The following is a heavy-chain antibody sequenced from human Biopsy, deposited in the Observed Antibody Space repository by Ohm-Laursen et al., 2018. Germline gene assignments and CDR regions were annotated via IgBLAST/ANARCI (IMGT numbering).Heavy chain of an antibody. V-gene: IGHV3-53*01. CDR2: IDSGGYT. Sequence: SLRLSCAASGFTVSRNYMTWVRQAPGKGLEWVSVIDSGGYTHYTDSVKGRFTISRDNSKNTLYLQMNNLSAEDTAVYYCARSTYYYESSGTRRGLDIWGQGTMVTVPS. CDR3: ARSTYYYESSGTRRGLDI. J-gene: IGHJ3*02. D-gene: IGHD3-22*01. CDR1: GFTVSRNY.